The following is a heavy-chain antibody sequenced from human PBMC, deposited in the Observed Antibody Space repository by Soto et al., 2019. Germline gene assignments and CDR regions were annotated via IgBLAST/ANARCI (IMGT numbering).Heavy chain of an antibody. J-gene: IGHJ4*02. Sequence: ASVKVSCKASGYTFTSYGISWVRQAPGQGLEWMGWISAYNGNTNYAQKLQGRVTMTTDTSTSTAYMELRSLRSDDTAVYYCARDPSTILGGASFDSWGRGPLATSSS. CDR2: ISAYNGNT. V-gene: IGHV1-18*01. CDR1: GYTFTSYG. CDR3: ARDPSTILGGASFDS. D-gene: IGHD3-3*01.